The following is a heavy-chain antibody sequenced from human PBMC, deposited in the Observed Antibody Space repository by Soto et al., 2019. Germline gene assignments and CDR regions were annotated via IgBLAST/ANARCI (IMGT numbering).Heavy chain of an antibody. CDR3: AKASYCSGGSCYLDY. J-gene: IGHJ4*02. V-gene: IGHV3-9*01. CDR2: ISWNSGSI. CDR1: GFTFDDYA. D-gene: IGHD2-15*01. Sequence: GGSLRLSCAASGFTFDDYAMHWVRQAPGKGLEWVSGISWNSGSIGYADSVKGRFTISRDNAKNSLYLQMNSLRAEDTALYYCAKASYCSGGSCYLDYWGQGTLVTVSS.